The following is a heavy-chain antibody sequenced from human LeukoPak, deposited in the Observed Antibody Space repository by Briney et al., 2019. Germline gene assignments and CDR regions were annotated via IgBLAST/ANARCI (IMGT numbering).Heavy chain of an antibody. CDR3: ANTYYYDSSGYPEYFQH. V-gene: IGHV3-72*01. CDR1: GFTFSDHY. CDR2: SRDKPNSYST. D-gene: IGHD3-22*01. Sequence: PGGSLRLSCEASGFTFSDHYIDWVRQAPGKGLEWVGRSRDKPNSYSTEYAASVKGRFTIIRDDSKNSLYLQMNNLRTEDTAVYYCANTYYYDSSGYPEYFQHWGQGTLVTVSS. J-gene: IGHJ1*01.